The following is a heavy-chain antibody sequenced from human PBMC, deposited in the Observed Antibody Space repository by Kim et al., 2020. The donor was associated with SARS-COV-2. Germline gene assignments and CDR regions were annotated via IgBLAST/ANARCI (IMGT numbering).Heavy chain of an antibody. Sequence: SETLSLTCAVSGGSISSSNWWSWVRQPPGKGLEWIGEIYHSGSTNYNPSLKSRVTISVDKSKNQFSLKLSSVTAADTAVYYCARDPSTVIAAAGIDPWGQGTLVTVSS. D-gene: IGHD6-13*01. CDR2: IYHSGST. CDR3: ARDPSTVIAAAGIDP. J-gene: IGHJ5*02. CDR1: GGSISSSNW. V-gene: IGHV4-4*02.